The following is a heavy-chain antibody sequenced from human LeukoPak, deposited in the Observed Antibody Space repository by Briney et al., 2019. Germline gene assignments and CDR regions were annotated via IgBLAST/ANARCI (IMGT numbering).Heavy chain of an antibody. CDR1: GYTFTSYA. CDR3: ARMGYCTRATCGGAFDF. V-gene: IGHV7-4-1*02. Sequence: ASVKVSCKASGYTFTSYAMNWVRQAPGQGLEWMGWINTNTENPAYAQGLTGRFVFSLDTSVSTAYLQINSLKAEDTAIYYCARMGYCTRATCGGAFDFRGQGTLVTVSS. J-gene: IGHJ4*02. D-gene: IGHD2-8*01. CDR2: INTNTENP.